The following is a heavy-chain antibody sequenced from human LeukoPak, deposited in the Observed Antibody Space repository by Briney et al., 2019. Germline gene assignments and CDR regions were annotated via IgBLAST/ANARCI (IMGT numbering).Heavy chain of an antibody. CDR1: GFTVSTNY. CDR2: IYSGGGT. Sequence: PGGSLRLSCAASGFTVSTNYMSWVRQAPGKGLECVSIIYSGGGTYYADSVKGRFTISRDNFKNTLSFQMNSLRDEDTAVYYCVRQSSWGPYNWFDPWGQGTLVTVSS. J-gene: IGHJ5*02. D-gene: IGHD6-13*01. CDR3: VRQSSWGPYNWFDP. V-gene: IGHV3-66*04.